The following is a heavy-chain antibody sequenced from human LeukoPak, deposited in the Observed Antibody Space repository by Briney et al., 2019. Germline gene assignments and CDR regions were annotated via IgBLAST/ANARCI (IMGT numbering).Heavy chain of an antibody. CDR3: ARGGSLWFGDIPHDY. D-gene: IGHD3-10*01. V-gene: IGHV4-34*01. CDR2: INHSGST. Sequence: SETLSLTCAVYGGSFSGYYWSSIRQPPGKGLEWIGEINHSGSTNYNPSLKSRVTISVDTSKNQFSLKLSSVTAADTAVYYCARGGSLWFGDIPHDYWGQGTLVTVSS. CDR1: GGSFSGYY. J-gene: IGHJ4*02.